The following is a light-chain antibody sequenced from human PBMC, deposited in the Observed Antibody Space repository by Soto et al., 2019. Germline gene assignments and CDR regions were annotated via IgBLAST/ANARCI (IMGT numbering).Light chain of an antibody. CDR3: QKYYDTPWT. CDR2: WAS. Sequence: DIVMTQSPDSLAVSLGERATINCKSSQSVSHSSNNKNYLAWYQQKPGQPPKLIISWASIRESGVPDRFSGSGSGTDFTLTISSLQAADVAVYDCQKYYDTPWTVGQGTKVEIK. V-gene: IGKV4-1*01. CDR1: QSVSHSSNNKNY. J-gene: IGKJ1*01.